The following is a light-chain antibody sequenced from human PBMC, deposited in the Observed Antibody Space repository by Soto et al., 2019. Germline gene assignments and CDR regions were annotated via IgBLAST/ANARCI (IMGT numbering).Light chain of an antibody. V-gene: IGLV2-14*03. Sequence: QSALTQPASVSGTPGQSITISCTGTSSDVGSYNFVSWYQQHPGKAPKLMIYDVTNRPSGVSSRFSGSKSGNTASLAISGLQAEDEADYHCSSYTGSNTLVFGGGTKVTVL. CDR2: DVT. J-gene: IGLJ2*01. CDR1: SSDVGSYNF. CDR3: SSYTGSNTLV.